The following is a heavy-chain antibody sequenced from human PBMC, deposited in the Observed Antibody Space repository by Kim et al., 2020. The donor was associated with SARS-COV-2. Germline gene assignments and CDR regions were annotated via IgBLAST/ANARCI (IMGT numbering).Heavy chain of an antibody. J-gene: IGHJ3*02. CDR3: ARAVRITMIVVVNTHDAFDI. V-gene: IGHV3-11*06. D-gene: IGHD3-22*01. Sequence: RFTISRDKAKNSLYLQMNSLRAEDTAVYYCARAVRITMIVVVNTHDAFDIWGQGTMVTVSS.